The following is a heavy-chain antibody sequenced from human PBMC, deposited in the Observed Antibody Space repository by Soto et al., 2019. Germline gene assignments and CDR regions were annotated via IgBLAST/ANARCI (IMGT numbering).Heavy chain of an antibody. V-gene: IGHV3-23*01. Sequence: SGGSLRLSXVASGFSFSDYSMTWVSPGPGRGLEWVATLTRTGTTFYADSVKGRFTISRDNSRNTLSLQMYSLRAEDTARYYCAKRATTVPTPGNYFDCWGQGTLVTVSS. CDR3: AKRATTVPTPGNYFDC. J-gene: IGHJ4*02. CDR1: GFSFSDYS. CDR2: LTRTGTT. D-gene: IGHD2-15*01.